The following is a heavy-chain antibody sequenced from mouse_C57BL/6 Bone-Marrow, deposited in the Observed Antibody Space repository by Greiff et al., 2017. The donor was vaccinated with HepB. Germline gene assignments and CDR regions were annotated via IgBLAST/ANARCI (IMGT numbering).Heavy chain of an antibody. Sequence: QVQLQQPGAELVKPGASVKLSCKASGYTFTSYWMHWVKQRPGRGLEWIGRIDPNSGGTKYNEKFKSKATLTVDKPSSTAYMQLSSLTSEDSAVYYSARTTVVAYYYAMDYWGQGTSVTVSS. CDR2: IDPNSGGT. CDR1: GYTFTSYW. J-gene: IGHJ4*01. CDR3: ARTTVVAYYYAMDY. V-gene: IGHV1-72*01. D-gene: IGHD1-1*01.